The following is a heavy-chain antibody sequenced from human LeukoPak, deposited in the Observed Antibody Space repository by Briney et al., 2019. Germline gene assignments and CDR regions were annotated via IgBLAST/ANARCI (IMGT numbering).Heavy chain of an antibody. CDR2: ISGSGNRT. Sequence: GGSLRLSCAASGFTFSSYAMSWVRQAPGKGLEWVSSISGSGNRTYYADSVRGRFTISRDNSKNTLFLQMNSLRAEDTAVYYCAKNLYCGGGSCYPSALGMDVWGQGTTVTVSS. CDR1: GFTFSSYA. CDR3: AKNLYCGGGSCYPSALGMDV. V-gene: IGHV3-23*01. D-gene: IGHD2-15*01. J-gene: IGHJ6*02.